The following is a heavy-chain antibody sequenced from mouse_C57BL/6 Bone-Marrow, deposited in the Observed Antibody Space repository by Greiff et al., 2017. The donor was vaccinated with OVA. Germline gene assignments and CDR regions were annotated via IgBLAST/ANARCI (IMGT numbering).Heavy chain of an antibody. CDR2: IYPGDGDT. Sequence: QVQLQQSGPELVKPGASVKISCKASGYAFSSSWMNWVKPRPGKGLEWIGRIYPGDGDTNYNGKFKGKATLTADKSSSTAYMQLSSLTSEDSAVYFCALTTGYFDYWGQGTTLTVSS. V-gene: IGHV1-82*01. CDR3: ALTTGYFDY. D-gene: IGHD1-1*01. CDR1: GYAFSSSW. J-gene: IGHJ2*01.